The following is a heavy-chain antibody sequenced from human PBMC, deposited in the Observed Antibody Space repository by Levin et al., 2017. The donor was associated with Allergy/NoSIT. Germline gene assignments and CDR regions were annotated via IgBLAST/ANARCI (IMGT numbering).Heavy chain of an antibody. D-gene: IGHD3-10*01. CDR1: GGSISSGSYY. V-gene: IGHV4-61*02. CDR2: IYSSGSA. Sequence: PSETLSLTCKVSGGSISSGSYYWSWIRQPAAKGLEWIGRIYSSGSANYNPSLKSRVTISVDTSKNQFSLKLSSVTAADTAVYYCARAEVGSEHWGQGTLVTISS. CDR3: ARAEVGSEH. J-gene: IGHJ4*02.